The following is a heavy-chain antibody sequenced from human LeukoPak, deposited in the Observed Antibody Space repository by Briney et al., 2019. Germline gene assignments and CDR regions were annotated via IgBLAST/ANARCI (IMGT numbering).Heavy chain of an antibody. J-gene: IGHJ3*02. Sequence: SQTLSLTCTVSGGSISSGSYYWSWIRQPAGKGLEWIGRIYTSGSANYNPSLKSRVTISVDTSRNQFSLKVSSVTAADTAVYYCARGPRTMDDILTADAFDIWGQGTMVTVSS. CDR2: IYTSGSA. CDR3: ARGPRTMDDILTADAFDI. V-gene: IGHV4-61*02. CDR1: GGSISSGSYY. D-gene: IGHD3-9*01.